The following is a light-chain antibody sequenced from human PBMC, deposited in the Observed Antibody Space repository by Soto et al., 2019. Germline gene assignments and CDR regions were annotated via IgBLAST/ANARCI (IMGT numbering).Light chain of an antibody. J-gene: IGKJ2*03. CDR3: QQSYTAPR. V-gene: IGKV1-39*01. Sequence: DIQMTQSPSSLSASVGDSVTITCRASQSIGSYLNWYQHKPGKAPKLLIHAATSLQRGVPSRFSASESGTDFTLTISDLQPGDFGTYYCQQSYTAPRFGQGTRLEIK. CDR2: AAT. CDR1: QSIGSY.